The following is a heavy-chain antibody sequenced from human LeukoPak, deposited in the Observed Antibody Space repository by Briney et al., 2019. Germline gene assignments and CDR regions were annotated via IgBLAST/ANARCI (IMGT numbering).Heavy chain of an antibody. Sequence: GGSLRLSCTASGFTLSSYEMSWIRQAPGKGLEWVSSIDYSGGSTYYADSVKGRFTISRDNSKNTLYLQLNSLRGDDTAVYYCTRTSGWYGVSWGQGTLVTVSS. CDR1: GFTLSSYE. V-gene: IGHV3-23*01. J-gene: IGHJ4*02. D-gene: IGHD6-19*01. CDR3: TRTSGWYGVS. CDR2: IDYSGGST.